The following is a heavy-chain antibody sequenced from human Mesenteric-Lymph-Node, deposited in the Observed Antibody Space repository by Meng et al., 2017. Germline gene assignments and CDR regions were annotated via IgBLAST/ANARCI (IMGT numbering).Heavy chain of an antibody. J-gene: IGHJ4*02. D-gene: IGHD3-10*01. CDR3: TTDPTHYYGSVSYYGAIRGD. CDR2: IKSKTDGGTT. CDR1: GFTFSNAW. V-gene: IGHV3-15*01. Sequence: GESLKISCAASGFTFSNAWMSWVRQAPGKGLEWVGRIKSKTDGGTTDYAAPVKGRFTISRDDSKNTLYLQMNSLKTEDTAVYYCTTDPTHYYGSVSYYGAIRGDWGQGTLVTVSS.